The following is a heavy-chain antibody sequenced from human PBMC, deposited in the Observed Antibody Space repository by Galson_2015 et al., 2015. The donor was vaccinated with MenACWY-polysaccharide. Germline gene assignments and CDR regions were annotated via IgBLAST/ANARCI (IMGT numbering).Heavy chain of an antibody. J-gene: IGHJ5*02. D-gene: IGHD4-23*01. Sequence: SETLSLTCTVSGGSISSSSYYWGWIRQPPGKGLEWIGSIYYSGSTYYNPSLKSRVTISVDTSKNQFSLKLSSVTAADTAVYYCARVVPGSYGGKPAWFDPWGQGTLVTVSS. V-gene: IGHV4-39*07. CDR1: GGSISSSSYY. CDR2: IYYSGST. CDR3: ARVVPGSYGGKPAWFDP.